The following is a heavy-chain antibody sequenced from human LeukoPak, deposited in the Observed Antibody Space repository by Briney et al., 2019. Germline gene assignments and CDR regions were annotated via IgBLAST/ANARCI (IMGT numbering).Heavy chain of an antibody. CDR1: GYTFTSYG. CDR2: ISAYNGNT. V-gene: IGHV1-18*03. Sequence: ASVKVSCKASGYTFTSYGISWVRQAPGQGLEWMGWISAYNGNTNYAQKLQGRVTITRDTSASTAYMELSSLRSEDMAVYYCARMRTNYYDSSGYLFDDAFDIWGQGTMVTVSS. D-gene: IGHD3-22*01. CDR3: ARMRTNYYDSSGYLFDDAFDI. J-gene: IGHJ3*02.